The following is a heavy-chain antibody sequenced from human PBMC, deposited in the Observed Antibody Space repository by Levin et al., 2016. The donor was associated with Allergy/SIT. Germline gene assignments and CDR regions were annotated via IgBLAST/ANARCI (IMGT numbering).Heavy chain of an antibody. Sequence: WVRQAPGQGLEWMGIINPTGGGTNYAQKFQGRVTMTRDTFTNTVYMELSSLGPEDTATYYCARVQGGPCSGNHCWGDYWGRGTLVTVSS. CDR3: ARVQGGPCSGNHCWGDY. D-gene: IGHD3-22*01. J-gene: IGHJ4*02. CDR2: INPTGGGT. V-gene: IGHV1-46*01.